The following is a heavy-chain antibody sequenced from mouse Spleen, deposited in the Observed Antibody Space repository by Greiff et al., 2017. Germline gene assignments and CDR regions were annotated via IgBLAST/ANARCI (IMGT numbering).Heavy chain of an antibody. CDR2: IDPSDSET. Sequence: QVQLKQPGAELVRPGSSVKLSCKASGYTFTSYWMHWVKQRPIQGLEWIGNIDPSDSETHYNQKFKDKATLTVDKSSSTAYMQLSSLTSEDSAVYYCAREGGVRRGYWYFDVWGAGTTVTVSS. D-gene: IGHD2-14*01. CDR3: AREGGVRRGYWYFDV. V-gene: IGHV1-52*01. J-gene: IGHJ1*01. CDR1: GYTFTSYW.